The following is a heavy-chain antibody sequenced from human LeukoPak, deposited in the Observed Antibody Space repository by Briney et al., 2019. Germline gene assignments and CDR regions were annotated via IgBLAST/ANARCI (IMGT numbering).Heavy chain of an antibody. V-gene: IGHV1-3*01. CDR1: GYTFTSYA. D-gene: IGHD3-10*01. J-gene: IGHJ3*02. CDR2: INAGNGNT. CDR3: ARPKTPWFGESDAFDI. Sequence: GASVKVSCKASGYTFTSYAMHWVRQAPGQRLEWMGWINAGNGNTKYSQNFQGRVTITRDTSASTAYMELSSLRSEDTAVYYCARPKTPWFGESDAFDIWGQGTMVTVSS.